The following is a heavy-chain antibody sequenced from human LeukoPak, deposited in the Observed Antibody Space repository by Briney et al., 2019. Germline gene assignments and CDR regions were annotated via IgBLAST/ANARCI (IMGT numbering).Heavy chain of an antibody. CDR3: AREWYYYGSGYDY. V-gene: IGHV1-2*02. CDR2: ISAFTGST. Sequence: ASVKVSCKASGYTFTSYDINWVRQATGQGLEWMGWISAFTGSTNYAQKLQGRVTMTRDTSISTAYMELSRLRSDDTAVYYCAREWYYYGSGYDYWGQGTLVTVSS. CDR1: GYTFTSYD. D-gene: IGHD3-10*01. J-gene: IGHJ4*02.